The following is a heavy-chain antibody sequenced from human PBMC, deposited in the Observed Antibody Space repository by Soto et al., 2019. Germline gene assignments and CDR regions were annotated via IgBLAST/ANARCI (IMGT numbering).Heavy chain of an antibody. CDR2: ISYDGSNK. D-gene: IGHD1-26*01. CDR1: GFTFSSYG. CDR3: AKGVLWSGSYYDY. V-gene: IGHV3-30*18. Sequence: QVQLVESGGGVVQPGRSLRLSCAASGFTFSSYGMHWVRQAPGKGLEWVAVISYDGSNKYYADSVKGRFTISRDNSKNTLYLQMNSLRAEDTAVYYCAKGVLWSGSYYDYWGQGTLVTVSS. J-gene: IGHJ4*02.